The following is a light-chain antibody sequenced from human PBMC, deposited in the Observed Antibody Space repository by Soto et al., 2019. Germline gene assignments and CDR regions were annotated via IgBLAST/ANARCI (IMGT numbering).Light chain of an antibody. V-gene: IGLV1-40*01. CDR3: QSYDSSLSGYV. Sequence: QSVLTQPPSVSWAPGQRVTISCTGSSSNIGAGYDVHWYQQLPGTAPQLLIYANSNRPSGVPGRFSGSKSGASASLAITGLQAEDEADYYCQSYDSSLSGYVFGTGTKVTV. J-gene: IGLJ1*01. CDR1: SSNIGAGYD. CDR2: ANS.